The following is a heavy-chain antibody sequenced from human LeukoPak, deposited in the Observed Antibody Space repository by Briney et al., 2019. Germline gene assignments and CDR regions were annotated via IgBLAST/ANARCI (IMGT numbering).Heavy chain of an antibody. D-gene: IGHD6-13*01. CDR2: MSYDEGIE. Sequence: PGGSLRLSCAGSGFTFSSYAMHWVRQAPGKGLEWVAAMSYDEGIENYAGSVKGRFAISRNNSKNTLSRQRYSLRAEDTAVYFWARGGEPASGLNNFDYGGKGPLAPVS. CDR1: GFTFSSYA. V-gene: IGHV3-30*09. CDR3: ARGGEPASGLNNFDY. J-gene: IGHJ4*02.